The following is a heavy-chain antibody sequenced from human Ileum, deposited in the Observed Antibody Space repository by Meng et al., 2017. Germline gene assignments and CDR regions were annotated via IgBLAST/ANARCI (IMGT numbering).Heavy chain of an antibody. CDR1: GGSISDYY. Sequence: SETLSLTCSVSGGSISDYYYWTWVRQAPGKEPEWIGYVYYTDSTNYNPSLEGRVSMSVDTSRNKFSLRLRSVTAADTAIYYCARESRKPRTDWGFDSWGPGTLVTVSS. V-gene: IGHV4-59*01. CDR2: VYYTDST. J-gene: IGHJ4*02. CDR3: ARESRKPRTDWGFDS. D-gene: IGHD7-27*01.